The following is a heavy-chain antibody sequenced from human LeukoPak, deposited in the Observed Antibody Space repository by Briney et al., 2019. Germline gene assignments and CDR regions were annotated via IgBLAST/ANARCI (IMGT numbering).Heavy chain of an antibody. J-gene: IGHJ4*02. CDR2: IGGSGGST. D-gene: IGHD1-26*01. CDR1: GFTFSSYG. V-gene: IGHV3-23*01. CDR3: AKISRVGATDFDY. Sequence: GGSLRLSCEASGFTFSSYGMSWVRQAPGKGLEWVSTIGGSGGSTYYADSVKGRFTISRDNSKNTLYLQMNSLRAEDTAVYYCAKISRVGATDFDYWGQGTLVTVSS.